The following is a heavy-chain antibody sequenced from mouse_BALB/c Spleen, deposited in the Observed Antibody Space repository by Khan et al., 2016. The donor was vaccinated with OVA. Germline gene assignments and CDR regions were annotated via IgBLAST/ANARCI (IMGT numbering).Heavy chain of an antibody. D-gene: IGHD1-1*02. CDR2: IAPANGNT. CDR3: APPSYGPRYFVV. CDR1: GFNIKDTY. J-gene: IGHJ1*01. V-gene: IGHV14-3*02. Sequence: EVKLEESGAELVKPGASVRLSCTASGFNIKDTYIHWVKQRPEQGLEWIGRIAPANGNTKYDPKFQDKATITSDTFSNTSYLHLSSLTSVDTAFYYCAPPSYGPRYFVVWGAGTTVTVSS.